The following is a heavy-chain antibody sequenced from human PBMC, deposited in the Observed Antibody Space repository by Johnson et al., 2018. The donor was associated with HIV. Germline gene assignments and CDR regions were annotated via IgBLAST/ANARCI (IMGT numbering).Heavy chain of an antibody. D-gene: IGHD5-18*01. CDR2: ISSSGPTV. Sequence: QVQLVESGGDLVKPGGSLRLSCAASGFTFSDYYMTWIRQAPGTGLEWVSYISSSGPTVYYADSVKGRFTISRDNAKNSLYLQMNSLRAEDTAVYYCARGGYSYGLIMADTFNIWGQGTRVTVSS. V-gene: IGHV3-11*04. CDR1: GFTFSDYY. CDR3: ARGGYSYGLIMADTFNI. J-gene: IGHJ3*02.